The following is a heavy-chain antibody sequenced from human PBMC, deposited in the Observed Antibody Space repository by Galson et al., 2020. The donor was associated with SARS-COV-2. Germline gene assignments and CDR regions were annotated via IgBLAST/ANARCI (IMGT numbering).Heavy chain of an antibody. J-gene: IGHJ5*02. V-gene: IGHV3-30*04. Sequence: GGSLRLSCAASGFTFSSYAMHWVRQAPRKGLEWVAVISYDGSNKYYADSVKGRFTISRDNSKNTLYLQMNSLRAEDTAVYYCARDGGSWFDPWGQGTLVTVSS. D-gene: IGHD2-15*01. CDR3: ARDGGSWFDP. CDR1: GFTFSSYA. CDR2: ISYDGSNK.